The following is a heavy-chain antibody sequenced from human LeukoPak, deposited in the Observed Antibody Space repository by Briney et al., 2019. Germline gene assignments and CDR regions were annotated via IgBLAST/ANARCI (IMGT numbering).Heavy chain of an antibody. J-gene: IGHJ4*02. Sequence: PGGSLRLSCAASGFTFSSYSMNWVRQAPGKGLEWVSPISSSSSYIYYADSVKGRFTISRDNAKNSLYLQMNSLRAEDTAVYYCARDTYDSSGYYQYYFDYWGQGTLVTVSS. CDR1: GFTFSSYS. CDR2: ISSSSSYI. V-gene: IGHV3-21*01. D-gene: IGHD3-22*01. CDR3: ARDTYDSSGYYQYYFDY.